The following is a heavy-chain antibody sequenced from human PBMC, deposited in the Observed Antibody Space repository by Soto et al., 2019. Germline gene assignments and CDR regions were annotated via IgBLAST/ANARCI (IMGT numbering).Heavy chain of an antibody. D-gene: IGHD2-15*01. Sequence: QVQLVESGGGVVQPGGSLRLSCAASGFTFSSYAMHWVRQAPGKGLEWVAVISYDGSNKYYADSVKGRFTISRDNSKNTLYMQRNRVRAEDTSVYYCARDRFPSIVSPHDYWGQGTLVTVSS. J-gene: IGHJ4*02. CDR2: ISYDGSNK. CDR3: ARDRFPSIVSPHDY. V-gene: IGHV3-30*04. CDR1: GFTFSSYA.